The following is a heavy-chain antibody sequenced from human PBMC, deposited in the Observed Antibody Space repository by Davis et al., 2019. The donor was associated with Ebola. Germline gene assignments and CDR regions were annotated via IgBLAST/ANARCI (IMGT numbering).Heavy chain of an antibody. V-gene: IGHV3-66*01. CDR3: ARVGGSYGYQLWFDP. J-gene: IGHJ5*02. CDR2: IYSGGYT. D-gene: IGHD3-16*01. CDR1: GFTVSSNY. Sequence: PGGSLRLSCAASGFTVSSNYMSWVRQAPGKGLEWVSIIYSGGYTHYVDSVKGRFTISRDNSKNTLYLQMNSLRDEDTAVYYCARVGGSYGYQLWFDPWGQGTLVTVSS.